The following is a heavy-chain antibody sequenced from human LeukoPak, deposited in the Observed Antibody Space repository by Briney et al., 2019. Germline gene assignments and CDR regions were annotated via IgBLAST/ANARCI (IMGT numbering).Heavy chain of an antibody. V-gene: IGHV1-46*01. D-gene: IGHD2-21*02. CDR3: ARDFSSVTGFDY. Sequence: ASVKVSCKASGYTFTSYYMHWVRQAPGQGLEWMGIINPSGGSTSYAQKFQGRVTMTRDMSTSTVYMELSSLRSEDTAVYYCARDFSSVTGFDYWGQGTLVTASS. CDR2: INPSGGST. J-gene: IGHJ4*02. CDR1: GYTFTSYY.